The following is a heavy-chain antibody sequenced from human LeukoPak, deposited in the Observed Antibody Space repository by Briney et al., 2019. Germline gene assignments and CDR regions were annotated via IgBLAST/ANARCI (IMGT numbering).Heavy chain of an antibody. CDR2: ISYDGSNK. Sequence: GGSLRLSCAASGFTFSSYGMHWVRQAPGKGLEWVAVISYDGSNKYYADSVKGRFAISRDNSKNTLYLQMNSLRAEDTAVYYCAKLSGSYDFDYWGQGTLVTVSS. J-gene: IGHJ4*02. CDR1: GFTFSSYG. CDR3: AKLSGSYDFDY. V-gene: IGHV3-30*18. D-gene: IGHD1-26*01.